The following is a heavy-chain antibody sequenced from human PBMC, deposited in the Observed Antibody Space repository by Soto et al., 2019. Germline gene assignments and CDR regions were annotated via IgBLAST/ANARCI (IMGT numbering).Heavy chain of an antibody. D-gene: IGHD3-9*01. Sequence: SETLSLTCAVYGESFSGHIWTWIRQTPGKGLEWIGQIYHSGSANYNPSLKSRVTISVDTSKNQFSLKLSSVTAADTAVYYCARSETDYSRFDYWGQGTLVTVSS. CDR1: GESFSGHI. CDR2: IYHSGSA. CDR3: ARSETDYSRFDY. V-gene: IGHV4-34*01. J-gene: IGHJ4*02.